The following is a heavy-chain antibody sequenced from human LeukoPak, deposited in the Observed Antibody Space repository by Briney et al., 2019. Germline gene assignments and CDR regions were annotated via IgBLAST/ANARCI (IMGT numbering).Heavy chain of an antibody. J-gene: IGHJ4*02. CDR3: ARDTYRFFDF. CDR1: GFTFSSYA. V-gene: IGHV3-33*08. Sequence: PGGSLRLSCAASGFTFSSYAMSWVRQAPGKGLEWVAVIWYDGSNKYYADSVKGRFTISRDNSKNTLYLQMNSLRAEDTAIYYCARDTYRFFDFWGQGTLVTVSS. CDR2: IWYDGSNK. D-gene: IGHD1-1*01.